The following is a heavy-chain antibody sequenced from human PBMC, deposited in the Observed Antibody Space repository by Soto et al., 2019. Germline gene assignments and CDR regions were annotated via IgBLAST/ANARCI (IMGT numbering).Heavy chain of an antibody. CDR3: ARQFAGATTGYYFDY. CDR1: GYSFTNYW. Sequence: GESLKISCKGSGYSFTNYWIGWVRQMPGKGLEWMGIIYPGDSDTTYSPSFQGQVTMSADKSITTAYLQWSSLKASDTAIYYCARQFAGATTGYYFDYWGQGTLVTVS. V-gene: IGHV5-51*01. CDR2: IYPGDSDT. J-gene: IGHJ4*02. D-gene: IGHD1-26*01.